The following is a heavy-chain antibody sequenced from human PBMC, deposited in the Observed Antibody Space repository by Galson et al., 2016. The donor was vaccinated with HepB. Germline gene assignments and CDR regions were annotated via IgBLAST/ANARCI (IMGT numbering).Heavy chain of an antibody. CDR1: GGSISPFF. CDR2: IYYSGTT. V-gene: IGHV4-59*01. J-gene: IGHJ3*02. Sequence: SETLSLTCTVSGGSISPFFWSWIRQPPGKGLEWIAYIYYSGTTNYNPSLNSRVTISLDTSKSQFSLKVTSVTAADTAIYYCARGYDSSAYYYGNDAFDIWGQGTMVTVSS. CDR3: ARGYDSSAYYYGNDAFDI. D-gene: IGHD3-22*01.